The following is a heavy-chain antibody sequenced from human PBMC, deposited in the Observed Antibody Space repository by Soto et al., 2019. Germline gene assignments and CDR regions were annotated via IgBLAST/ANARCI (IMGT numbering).Heavy chain of an antibody. CDR1: GGTFSSYP. D-gene: IGHD2-15*01. V-gene: IGHV1-69*06. J-gene: IGHJ6*02. CDR2: IIPIFGTA. Sequence: SVKVSCKASGGTFSSYPISWVRQAPGQGLEWMGGIIPIFGTANYAQKFQGRVTITADKSTSTAYMELSSLRSEDTAVYYCARDNGGVVLAATYYYGMDVWGQGTTVTVPS. CDR3: ARDNGGVVLAATYYYGMDV.